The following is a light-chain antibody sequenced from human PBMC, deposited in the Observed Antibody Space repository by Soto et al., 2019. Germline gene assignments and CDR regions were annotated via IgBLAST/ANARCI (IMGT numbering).Light chain of an antibody. CDR2: GAS. J-gene: IGKJ1*01. Sequence: IVLTQSPGTLSLSPGERATLSCRASQSVSSSYLAWYQQKPGQAPRLLIYGASSRATGIPDRFSGSGSGPDFTLTISRLEPEDFAVYYCQQYGTSPPGTFGQGTKVEIK. CDR1: QSVSSSY. CDR3: QQYGTSPPGT. V-gene: IGKV3-20*01.